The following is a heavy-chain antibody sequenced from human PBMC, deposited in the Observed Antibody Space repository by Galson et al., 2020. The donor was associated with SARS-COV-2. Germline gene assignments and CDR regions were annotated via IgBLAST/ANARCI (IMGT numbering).Heavy chain of an antibody. CDR2: ISGNNGHT. V-gene: IGHV1-18*01. Sequence: ASVKVSCKTSGYTFSSYGIAWLRQAPGQGLEWMGWISGNNGHTTYAQNFQGRVTMTTDTSTSTAFMELRSLGSDDTAVYYCAKGVKYYYDTSAYHTVDSWGQGTLVTVSS. CDR3: AKGVKYYYDTSAYHTVDS. D-gene: IGHD3-22*01. CDR1: GYTFSSYG. J-gene: IGHJ4*02.